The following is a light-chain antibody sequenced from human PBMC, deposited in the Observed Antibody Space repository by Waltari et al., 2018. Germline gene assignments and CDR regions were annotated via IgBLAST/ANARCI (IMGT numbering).Light chain of an antibody. J-gene: IGKJ3*01. CDR3: QQYEYLPT. Sequence: DSKMSLYPSSLSASVGARGTITSQASHGISICLNWYQQKPGKAPNLLIYGASNMETGVPSRFSGSGSGTDFNLTISSLQPEDIATYYCQQYEYLPTFGPGTKVDIK. V-gene: IGKV1-33*01. CDR2: GAS. CDR1: HGISIC.